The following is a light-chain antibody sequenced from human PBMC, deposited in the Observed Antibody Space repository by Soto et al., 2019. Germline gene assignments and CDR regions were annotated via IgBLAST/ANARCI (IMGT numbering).Light chain of an antibody. CDR1: SSDVGAYNY. V-gene: IGLV2-14*01. CDR2: EVS. Sequence: QSALTQPASVSGSPGQSITISCTGTSSDVGAYNYVSWFQQHPGTAPTLIISEVSNRPSGVSNRFSGSKSGNAASLTISGLQAEDEADYFCFSFTTDWTHVFGTGTKLTVL. J-gene: IGLJ1*01. CDR3: FSFTTDWTHV.